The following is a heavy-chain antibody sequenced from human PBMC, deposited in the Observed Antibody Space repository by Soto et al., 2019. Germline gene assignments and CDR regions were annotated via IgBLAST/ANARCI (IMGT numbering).Heavy chain of an antibody. CDR1: GYTFTSYG. J-gene: IGHJ6*02. D-gene: IGHD3-10*01. CDR3: ARDKTIIVNQYEVWGVTRPGGMDV. CDR2: ISAYNGNT. Sequence: ASVKVSCKASGYTFTSYGISWVRQAPGQGLEWMGWISAYNGNTNYAQKPQGRVTMTTDTSTSTAYMELRSLRSDDTAVYYCARDKTIIVNQYEVWGVTRPGGMDVWGQGTTVTVSS. V-gene: IGHV1-18*01.